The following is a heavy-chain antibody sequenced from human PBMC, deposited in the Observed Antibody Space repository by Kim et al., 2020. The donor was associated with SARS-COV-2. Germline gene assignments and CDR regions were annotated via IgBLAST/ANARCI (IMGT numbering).Heavy chain of an antibody. Sequence: SATYAQRCQGRVTMTRDTSTSTVYMELSSLRSEDTAVYSCARGLRTAVFDYWGQGTLVTVSS. CDR3: ARGLRTAVFDY. J-gene: IGHJ4*02. D-gene: IGHD4-17*01. CDR2: SA. V-gene: IGHV1-46*01.